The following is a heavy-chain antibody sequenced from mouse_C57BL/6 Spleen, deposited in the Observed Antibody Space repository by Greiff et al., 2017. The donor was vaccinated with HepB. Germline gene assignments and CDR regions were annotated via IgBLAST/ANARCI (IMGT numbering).Heavy chain of an antibody. J-gene: IGHJ2*01. CDR1: GYTFTSYW. D-gene: IGHD2-5*01. Sequence: QVQLQQPGAELVRPGSSVKLSCKASGYTFTSYWMDWVKQRPGQGLEWIGNIYPSDSETHYNQKFKDKATLTVDKSSSTAYMQLSSLTSEDSAVYYCARESNYPRFDYWGQGTTLTVSS. CDR3: ARESNYPRFDY. V-gene: IGHV1-61*01. CDR2: IYPSDSET.